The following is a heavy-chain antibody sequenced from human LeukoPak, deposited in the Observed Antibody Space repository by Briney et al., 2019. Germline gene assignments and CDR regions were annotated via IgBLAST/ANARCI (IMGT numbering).Heavy chain of an antibody. V-gene: IGHV5-51*01. J-gene: IGHJ3*01. CDR1: GYRFNAYW. CDR3: ARPNITSYYDSRGYDAFDV. D-gene: IGHD3-22*01. CDR2: IYPDDSDT. Sequence: GESLKISCKGSGYRFNAYWIAWVRQMPGKGLEWMGIIYPDDSDTRYSPSFQGQVTISADKSVRTAYLQWSSLKASDTAMYYCARPNITSYYDSRGYDAFDVWGQGAMVTVSS.